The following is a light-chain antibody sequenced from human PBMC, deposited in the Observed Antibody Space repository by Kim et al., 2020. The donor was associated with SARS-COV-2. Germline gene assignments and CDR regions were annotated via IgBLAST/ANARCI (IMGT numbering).Light chain of an antibody. V-gene: IGKV1-5*03. Sequence: DTQLTQSPSTLSASVGDRVIITCRASQTIDTRLAWYQWKPGKAPKLLIYKASSLESGVPSRFSGSGSGTEFTLTISSLQPDDFATYYCQRYNDLWSFGQGTKVDIK. CDR1: QTIDTR. J-gene: IGKJ1*01. CDR2: KAS. CDR3: QRYNDLWS.